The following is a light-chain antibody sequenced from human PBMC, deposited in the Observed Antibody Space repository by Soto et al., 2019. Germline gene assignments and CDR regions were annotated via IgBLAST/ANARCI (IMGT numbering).Light chain of an antibody. J-gene: IGKJ4*01. V-gene: IGKV4-1*01. Sequence: DIVLNQSPVSLAVTLGERATINCRTIQSVLFKSNNKNYLAWYQQKPGKPPKFXIYWASTRESGVPERFSGSGSGTDFTLTISRLQAEDVAVYYCQQYYTSPLTFGGGTKVDIK. CDR2: WAS. CDR3: QQYYTSPLT. CDR1: QSVLFKSNNKNY.